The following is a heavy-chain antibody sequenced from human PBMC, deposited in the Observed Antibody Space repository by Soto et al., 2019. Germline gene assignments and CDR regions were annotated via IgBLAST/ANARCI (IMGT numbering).Heavy chain of an antibody. CDR2: IYYSGST. CDR3: ARLLGYCSGGSCYAGDYYGMDV. D-gene: IGHD2-15*01. J-gene: IGHJ6*02. CDR1: GGSISSSSYY. Sequence: SETLSLTCTVSGGSISSSSYYWGWIRQPPGKGLEWIGSIYYSGSTYYNPSLKSRVTISVDTSKNQFSLKLSSVTAADTAVYYCARLLGYCSGGSCYAGDYYGMDVWGQGTTVTV. V-gene: IGHV4-39*01.